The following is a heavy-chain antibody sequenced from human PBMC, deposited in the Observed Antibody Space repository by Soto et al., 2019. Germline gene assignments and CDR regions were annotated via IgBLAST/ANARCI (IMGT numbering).Heavy chain of an antibody. Sequence: QVQLQESGPGLVKPSGTLSLTCAVSGDSVTSNVWWSWVGQPPGKGLEWIGEAYHNGLTASNPSLKSRVTMSVDTSKNEFSLKLTSLTAADTAIYYCARDAAVPGESDRFDYWGQGTLVTVSS. CDR1: GDSVTSNVW. J-gene: IGHJ4*02. CDR2: AYHNGLT. D-gene: IGHD6-19*01. V-gene: IGHV4-4*02. CDR3: ARDAAVPGESDRFDY.